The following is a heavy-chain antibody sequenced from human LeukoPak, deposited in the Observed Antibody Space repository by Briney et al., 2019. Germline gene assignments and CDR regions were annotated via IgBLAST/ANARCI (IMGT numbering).Heavy chain of an antibody. D-gene: IGHD6-13*01. CDR3: ARGLRARYSSSWYYFDY. J-gene: IGHJ4*02. Sequence: GGSLRLSCAASGFTFSDYYMSWIRQAPGKGLEWVSYISSSGSTIYHADSAKGRFTISRDNAKNSLYLQMNSLRAEDTAVYYCARGLRARYSSSWYYFDYWGQGTLVTVSS. V-gene: IGHV3-11*04. CDR1: GFTFSDYY. CDR2: ISSSGSTI.